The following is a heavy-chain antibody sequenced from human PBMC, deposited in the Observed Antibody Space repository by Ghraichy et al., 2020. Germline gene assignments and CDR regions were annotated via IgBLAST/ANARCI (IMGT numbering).Heavy chain of an antibody. CDR1: SGSFSSSRFF. V-gene: IGHV4-39*01. CDR3: ARHQWQWLADFDY. CDR2: FYYSGSS. J-gene: IGHJ4*02. Sequence: SETLSLSCNVSSGSFSSSRFFWGWIRQPPGKGLEWIGSFYYSGSSHYNPSLKSRVTISIDTSKNQFSLKLRSLTAADKAVYFCARHQWQWLADFDYWGQGTLVTVSS. D-gene: IGHD6-19*01.